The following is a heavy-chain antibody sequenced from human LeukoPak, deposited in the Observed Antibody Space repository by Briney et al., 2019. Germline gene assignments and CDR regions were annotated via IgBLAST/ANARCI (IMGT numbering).Heavy chain of an antibody. Sequence: PGGSLRLSCAASGFTFSSYAMSWVRQAPGKGLEWVSAISGSGGSTYSADSVKGRFTISRDNSKNTLYLQMNSLRAEDTAVYYCAKDLFFGYCSSTSCRRPFDYWGQGTLVTVSS. CDR1: GFTFSSYA. J-gene: IGHJ4*02. V-gene: IGHV3-23*01. CDR3: AKDLFFGYCSSTSCRRPFDY. CDR2: ISGSGGST. D-gene: IGHD2-2*01.